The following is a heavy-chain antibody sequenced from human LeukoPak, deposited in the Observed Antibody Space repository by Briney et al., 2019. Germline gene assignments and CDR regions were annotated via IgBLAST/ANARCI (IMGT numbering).Heavy chain of an antibody. CDR1: GFTFSSYG. Sequence: PGGFLRLSCAASGFTFSSYGMHWVRQAPGKGLEWVAFIRYDGSNKYYADSVKGRFTISRDNSKNTLYLQMNSLRAEDTAVYYCAKDQEWFGELSKYYFDYWGQGTLVTVSS. D-gene: IGHD3-10*01. CDR3: AKDQEWFGELSKYYFDY. V-gene: IGHV3-30*02. J-gene: IGHJ4*02. CDR2: IRYDGSNK.